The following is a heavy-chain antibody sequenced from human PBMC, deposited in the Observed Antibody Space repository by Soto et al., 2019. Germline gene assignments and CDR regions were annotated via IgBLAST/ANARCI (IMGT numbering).Heavy chain of an antibody. D-gene: IGHD2-15*01. V-gene: IGHV3-33*01. J-gene: IGHJ4*02. CDR2: IWYDGSNE. Sequence: QVQLVESGGGVVQPGRSLRLSCAASGFTFSRNGMHWVRQAPGKGLEWVAFIWYDGSNEDYVDSVKGRFTISRDNYKKSLYLEMNRLRAVDRAVYYCARFVGSCSCGCFDYWGQGTPVTVSS. CDR3: ARFVGSCSCGCFDY. CDR1: GFTFSRNG.